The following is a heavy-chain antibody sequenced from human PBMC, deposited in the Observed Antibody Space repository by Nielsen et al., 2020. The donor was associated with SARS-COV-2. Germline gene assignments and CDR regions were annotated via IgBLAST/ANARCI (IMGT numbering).Heavy chain of an antibody. CDR3: ARDSSSSHFDY. J-gene: IGHJ4*02. V-gene: IGHV4-59*01. D-gene: IGHD6-6*01. CDR2: IYYSGST. Sequence: SETLSLTCTVSGGSISSYYWSWIRQPPGRGLEWIGYIYYSGSTNYNPSLKSRVTISVDTSKNQFSLKLSSVTAADTAVYYCARDSSSSHFDYWGQGTLVTFSS. CDR1: GGSISSYY.